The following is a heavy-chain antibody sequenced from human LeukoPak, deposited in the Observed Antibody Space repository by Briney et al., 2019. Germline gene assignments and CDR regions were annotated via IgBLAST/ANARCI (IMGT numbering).Heavy chain of an antibody. CDR3: ATTGGYWTGIFDR. J-gene: IGHJ4*02. Sequence: PGGTLRLFCALSWLTVTTNYMTWVRRARGKRLEWVSGIHGDGRTYYADSVKGRFTLSRDSSKNTLSLQMNSLRAEDTAVYYCATTGGYWTGIFDRWGQGTLVTVSS. D-gene: IGHD2-8*02. CDR1: WLTVTTNY. CDR2: IHGDGRT. V-gene: IGHV3-53*01.